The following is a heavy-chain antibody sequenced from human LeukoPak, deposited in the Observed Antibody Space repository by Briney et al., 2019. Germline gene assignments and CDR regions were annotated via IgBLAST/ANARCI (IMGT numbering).Heavy chain of an antibody. CDR3: ARGGRYSSTGVDY. Sequence: SETLSLTCAVYGGSFSGYHWSWIRQPPGKGLEWIGEINHSGSTNYNPSLKSRVTISVDTSKNQFSLKLSSVTAADTAVYYCARGGRYSSTGVDYWGQGTLVTVSS. V-gene: IGHV4-34*01. J-gene: IGHJ4*02. CDR2: INHSGST. D-gene: IGHD6-13*01. CDR1: GGSFSGYH.